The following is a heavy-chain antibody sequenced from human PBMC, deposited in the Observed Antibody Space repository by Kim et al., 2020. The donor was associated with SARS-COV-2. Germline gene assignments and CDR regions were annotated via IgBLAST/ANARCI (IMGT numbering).Heavy chain of an antibody. V-gene: IGHV4-39*01. CDR3: ARLGGDCPHGICYSTDAFDY. J-gene: IGHJ4*02. Sequence: SETLSLTCTVSGGTISSNSCFWGWIRQPPGKGLEWIGQVYYSGSTSYNSSLKSRLTISVDTSKNQFSLKLSSVTATDTAIYYCARLGGDCPHGICYSTDAFDYWGQGTLFTVSS. CDR2: VYYSGST. CDR1: GGTISSNSCF. D-gene: IGHD2-8*01.